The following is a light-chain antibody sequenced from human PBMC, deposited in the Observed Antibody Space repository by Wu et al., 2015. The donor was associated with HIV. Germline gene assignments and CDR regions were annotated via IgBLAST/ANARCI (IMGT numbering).Light chain of an antibody. CDR1: QSVSSN. V-gene: IGKV3-15*01. Sequence: EIVMTQSPATLSVSLGKRATLSCRASQSVSSNLAWYQQKPGQAPRLLIYGASTRATGIPARFSGSGSGTEFTLTISSLQSEDFAIYYCQQYHNWPQTFGQGTKVEIK. CDR2: GAS. CDR3: QQYHNWPQT. J-gene: IGKJ1*01.